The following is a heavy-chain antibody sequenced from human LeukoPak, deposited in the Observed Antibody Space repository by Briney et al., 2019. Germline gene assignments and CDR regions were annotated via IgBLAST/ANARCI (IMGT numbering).Heavy chain of an antibody. CDR2: IYYSGST. V-gene: IGHV4-59*01. J-gene: IGHJ4*02. CDR3: ARVRPVAGTDY. CDR1: GGSIRSYY. Sequence: SETLSLTCTVSGGSIRSYYWSWIRQPPGKGLEWIGYIYYSGSTNYNSPLKSRVTISEDTSKNQFSLKLSSVTAADTAVYYCARVRPVAGTDYWGQGTLVTVSS. D-gene: IGHD6-19*01.